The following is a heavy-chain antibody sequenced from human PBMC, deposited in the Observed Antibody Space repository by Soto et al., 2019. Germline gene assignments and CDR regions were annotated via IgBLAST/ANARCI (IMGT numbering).Heavy chain of an antibody. CDR2: IFWDDDK. D-gene: IGHD5-12*01. Sequence: QITLKESGPSLVKPTQTLTLTCTFSGFSLSTTGVGVGWIRQPPGKALEWLALIFWDDDKRYSPSLKSRLTITKDTSKNQVVLTMTNMDPVDTATYYCARLRWLQLLGPKYYFDYWGQGTLVTVSS. CDR3: ARLRWLQLLGPKYYFDY. J-gene: IGHJ4*02. CDR1: GFSLSTTGVG. V-gene: IGHV2-5*02.